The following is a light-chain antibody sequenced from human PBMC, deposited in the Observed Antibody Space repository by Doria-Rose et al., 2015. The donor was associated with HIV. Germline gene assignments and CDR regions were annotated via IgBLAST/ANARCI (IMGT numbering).Light chain of an antibody. V-gene: IGKV3-11*01. J-gene: IGKJ3*01. CDR3: QRRNNWPPVFT. CDR2: DAS. Sequence: ETVLTQSPATLPLSPGERATLACRASQSVSSNLAWNQQKPSQAPRLLIYDASTRGAGVTARFSGSGSGTDFTLTISSQEPEDFAVCFCQRRNNWPPVFTFGPGTKVHI. CDR1: QSVSSN.